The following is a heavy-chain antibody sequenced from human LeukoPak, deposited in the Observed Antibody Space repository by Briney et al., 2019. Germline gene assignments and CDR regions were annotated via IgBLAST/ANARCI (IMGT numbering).Heavy chain of an antibody. J-gene: IGHJ3*02. D-gene: IGHD6-19*01. CDR2: INWNGGST. CDR3: ARDRSQWLVETDAFDI. Sequence: GGSLRLSCAASGFTFDDYGMSWVRHAPGKGLEWVSGINWNGGSTGYADSVKGRFTISRDNAKNSLYLQMNSLRAEDTALYYCARDRSQWLVETDAFDIWGQGTMVTVSS. CDR1: GFTFDDYG. V-gene: IGHV3-20*04.